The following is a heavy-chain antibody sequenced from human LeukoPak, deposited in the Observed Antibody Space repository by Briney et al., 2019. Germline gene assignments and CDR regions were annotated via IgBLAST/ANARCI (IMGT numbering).Heavy chain of an antibody. CDR2: ISYDGSNK. CDR1: GFTFSSYA. J-gene: IGHJ4*02. Sequence: RVLRLSCAASGFTFSSYAMHWVRQAPGKGLEWVAVISYDGSNKYYADSVKGRFTISRDNSKNTLYLQMNSLRAEDTAVYYCASEGVWLVIDYWGQGTLVTVSS. D-gene: IGHD5-12*01. V-gene: IGHV3-30-3*01. CDR3: ASEGVWLVIDY.